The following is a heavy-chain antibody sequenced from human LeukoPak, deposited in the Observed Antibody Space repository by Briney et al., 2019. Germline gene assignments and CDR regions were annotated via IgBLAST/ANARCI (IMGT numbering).Heavy chain of an antibody. Sequence: GGSLRLSCAASGFTVSSNYMSWVRQAPGKGLEWVSAISGSGGSTYYADSVKGRFTISRDNSKNTLYLQMNSLRAEDTAVYYCAKVRNPGIAAAGHFDYWGQGTLVTVSS. J-gene: IGHJ4*02. CDR2: ISGSGGST. V-gene: IGHV3-23*01. CDR3: AKVRNPGIAAAGHFDY. D-gene: IGHD6-13*01. CDR1: GFTVSSNY.